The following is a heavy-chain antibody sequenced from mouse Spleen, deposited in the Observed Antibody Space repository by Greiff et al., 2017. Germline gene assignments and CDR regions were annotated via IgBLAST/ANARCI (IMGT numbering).Heavy chain of an antibody. CDR2: IYPGSGST. CDR1: GYTFTSYW. D-gene: IGHD3-1*01. CDR3: ARVREKAMGF. V-gene: IGHV1-55*01. J-gene: IGHJ4*01. Sequence: VQLQQSGAELVKPGASVKMSCKASGYTFTSYWITWVKQRPGQGLEWIGYIYPGSGSTNYNEKFKSKATLTVDTSSSAAYMQLSSLSSEDSAVYCCARVREKAMGFRGERTSSTRSS.